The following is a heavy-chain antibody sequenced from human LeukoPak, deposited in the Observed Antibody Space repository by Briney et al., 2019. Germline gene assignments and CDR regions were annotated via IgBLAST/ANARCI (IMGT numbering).Heavy chain of an antibody. CDR3: ARVRTSNKWFYFDY. Sequence: ASVKVSCKASGYTFTDYYMHWVRQAPGQGLEWMGWINPNSGGTNYAQKFQGRVTMTGDTSTSTVYMELSSLRSEDTAVYYCARVRTSNKWFYFDYWGQGTLVTVSS. J-gene: IGHJ4*02. D-gene: IGHD3-22*01. CDR2: INPNSGGT. V-gene: IGHV1-2*02. CDR1: GYTFTDYY.